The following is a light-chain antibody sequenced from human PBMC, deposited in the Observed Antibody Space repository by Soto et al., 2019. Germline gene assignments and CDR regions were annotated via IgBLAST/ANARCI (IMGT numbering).Light chain of an antibody. J-gene: IGKJ4*01. CDR1: QRVSSY. CDR2: DAS. Sequence: EIVLTQSPATLSLSPGERATLSCRASQRVSSYLAWYQQKPRQPRRLCIYDASNRTTSIPARFRGSGSGTDFTLTISSLEPEDVAVYYCQQRSSWPLSFGGGTEVE. CDR3: QQRSSWPLS. V-gene: IGKV3-11*01.